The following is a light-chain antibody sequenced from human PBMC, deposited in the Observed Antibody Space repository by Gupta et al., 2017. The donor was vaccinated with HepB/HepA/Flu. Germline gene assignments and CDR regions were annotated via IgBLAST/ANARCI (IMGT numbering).Light chain of an antibody. Sequence: AIEMTQSPSSLSASVGDRVTITCRASQGSRNDLGWYQQKPGKAPKLLIYAASSLQSGVPSRFSGSGSSTDFTLTISSLQPEDFATYYCLQDYNYPWTFGQGTKVEIK. CDR1: QGSRND. V-gene: IGKV1-6*01. CDR2: AAS. J-gene: IGKJ1*01. CDR3: LQDYNYPWT.